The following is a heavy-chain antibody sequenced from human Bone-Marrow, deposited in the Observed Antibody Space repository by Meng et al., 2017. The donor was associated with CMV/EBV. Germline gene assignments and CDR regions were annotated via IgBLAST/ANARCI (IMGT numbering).Heavy chain of an antibody. CDR2: IYYSGST. V-gene: IGHV4-59*01. CDR1: GGSISSYY. J-gene: IGHJ4*02. D-gene: IGHD5-12*01. Sequence: SETLSLTCTVSGGSISSYYWSWIRQPPGKGLEWIGYIYYSGSTNYNPSLKSRVTISVDTSKNQFSLKLSSVTAADTAVYYCASLSGYATYFAYWGQGTLVPFYS. CDR3: ASLSGYATYFAY.